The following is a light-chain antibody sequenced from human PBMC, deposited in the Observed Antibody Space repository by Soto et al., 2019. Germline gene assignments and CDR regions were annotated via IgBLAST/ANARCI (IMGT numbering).Light chain of an antibody. V-gene: IGKV3-15*01. CDR2: GAS. J-gene: IGKJ4*01. CDR1: QSVSSD. Sequence: EIVMTQSPATLSVSPGERATLSCRASQSVSSDLAWYHQKPGQAPRLLIYGASTRATDIPARFSGSGSGTEFTLTISSLRSEDFAVYYCQQYSVWPPVLTFGGGTKVDIK. CDR3: QQYSVWPPVLT.